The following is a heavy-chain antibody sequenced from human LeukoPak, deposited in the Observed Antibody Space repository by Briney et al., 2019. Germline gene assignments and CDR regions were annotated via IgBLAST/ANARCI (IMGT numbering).Heavy chain of an antibody. V-gene: IGHV4-34*01. Sequence: PSETLSLTCAVYGGSFSGYYWSWIRQPPGKGLEWIGEINHSGSTNYNPSLKSRVTIPVDTSKNQFSLKLSSVTAADTAVYYCARNHPYYDILTGYYKGYYFDYWGQGTLVTVSS. J-gene: IGHJ4*02. CDR2: INHSGST. CDR3: ARNHPYYDILTGYYKGYYFDY. D-gene: IGHD3-9*01. CDR1: GGSFSGYY.